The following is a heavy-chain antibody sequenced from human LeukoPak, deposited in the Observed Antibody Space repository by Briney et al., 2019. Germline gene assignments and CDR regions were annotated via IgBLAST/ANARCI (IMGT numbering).Heavy chain of an antibody. CDR1: GGTFSSYA. CDR3: ARDDSSGYYLYYFDY. D-gene: IGHD3-22*01. J-gene: IGHJ4*02. V-gene: IGHV1-69*13. Sequence: ASVKVSCKASGGTFSSYAISWVRQAPGQGLEWMGGIIPIFGTANYAQKFQGRVTITADGSTSTAYMELSSLRSEDTAVYYCARDDSSGYYLYYFDYWGQGTLVTVSS. CDR2: IIPIFGTA.